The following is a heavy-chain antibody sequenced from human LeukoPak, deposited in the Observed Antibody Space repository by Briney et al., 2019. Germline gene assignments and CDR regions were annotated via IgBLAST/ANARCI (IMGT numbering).Heavy chain of an antibody. D-gene: IGHD3-22*01. J-gene: IGHJ4*02. CDR2: INPSGGST. CDR1: GYTFTSYY. V-gene: IGHV1-46*01. Sequence: ASVKVSCKASGYTFTSYYMLWVRQAPGQGLEWMGIINPSGGSTSYAQKFQGRVTMTRDTSTSTVYMELSSLRSEDTAVYYCARTYDSSGYYSPSFDYWGQGTLVTVSS. CDR3: ARTYDSSGYYSPSFDY.